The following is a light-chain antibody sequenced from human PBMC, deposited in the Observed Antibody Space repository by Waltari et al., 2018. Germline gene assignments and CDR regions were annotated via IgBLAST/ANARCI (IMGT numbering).Light chain of an antibody. CDR2: KAN. Sequence: QTVVTQDPSLLVSPGGSVTPPCALSSGPSSTPSYATWYQQTPGQAPRTLVYKANARSSGVPDRFSGSILGNTAALTITGAQADDESDYYCALYMGSGIWVFGGGTRLTVL. J-gene: IGLJ3*02. CDR1: SGPSSTPSY. CDR3: ALYMGSGIWV. V-gene: IGLV8-61*01.